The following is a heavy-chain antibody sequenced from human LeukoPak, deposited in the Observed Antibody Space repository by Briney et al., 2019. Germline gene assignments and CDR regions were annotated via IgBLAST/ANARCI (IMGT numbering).Heavy chain of an antibody. V-gene: IGHV4-34*01. D-gene: IGHD3-22*01. CDR1: GGSFSGYY. J-gene: IGHJ4*02. Sequence: SETLSLTCAVYGGSFSGYYWSWIRQPPGKGLEWIGEINHSGSTNYNPSLKSRVTISVDTSKNQFSLKLSSVTAADTAVYYCARANDSSGLNLDYWGQGTLVTVSS. CDR3: ARANDSSGLNLDY. CDR2: INHSGST.